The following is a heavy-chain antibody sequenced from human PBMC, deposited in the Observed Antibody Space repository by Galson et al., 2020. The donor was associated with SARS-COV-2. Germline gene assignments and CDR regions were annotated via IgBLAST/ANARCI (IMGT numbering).Heavy chain of an antibody. D-gene: IGHD1-26*01. CDR1: GFTFSSYG. CDR3: ARGMEWELLFDY. CDR2: IWYDGSNK. J-gene: IGHJ4*02. Sequence: RGSLRLSCAASGFTFSSYGMHWVRQAPGKGLEWVAVIWYDGSNKYYADSVKGRFTISRDNSKNTLYLQMNSLRAEDTAVYYCARGMEWELLFDYWGQGTLVTVSS. V-gene: IGHV3-33*01.